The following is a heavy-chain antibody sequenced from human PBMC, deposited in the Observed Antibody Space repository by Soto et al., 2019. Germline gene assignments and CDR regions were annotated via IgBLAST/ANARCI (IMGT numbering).Heavy chain of an antibody. V-gene: IGHV3-21*06. CDR2: ISSSGNYI. Sequence: EVQVVESGGGLVKPGESLRLSCAVSGFTFSSYGMNWVRQAPGKGLAWVTSISSSGNYIYYADSVKGRFTISRDNAKNSLFLQMNSQRAEDTSVYYCARVAMGRGVINRQMDVWGQVPPVTVSS. CDR3: ARVAMGRGVINRQMDV. J-gene: IGHJ6*02. D-gene: IGHD3-10*01. CDR1: GFTFSSYG.